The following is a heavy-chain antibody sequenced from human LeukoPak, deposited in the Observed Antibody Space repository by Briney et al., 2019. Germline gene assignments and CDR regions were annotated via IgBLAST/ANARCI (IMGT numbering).Heavy chain of an antibody. Sequence: GGSLRLSCAASGFTFSSYAMSWVRQAPGKGLEWVSAISGSGGSTYYADSVKGRFTISRDNSKDTLYLQMNSLRAEDTAIYYCVKLRTGTATNFDYWGQGTLVTVSS. CDR3: VKLRTGTATNFDY. J-gene: IGHJ4*02. V-gene: IGHV3-23*01. CDR1: GFTFSSYA. CDR2: ISGSGGST. D-gene: IGHD1-1*01.